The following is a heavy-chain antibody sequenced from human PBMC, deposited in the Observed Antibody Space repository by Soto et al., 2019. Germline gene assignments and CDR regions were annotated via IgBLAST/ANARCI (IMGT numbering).Heavy chain of an antibody. D-gene: IGHD5-18*01. Sequence: QVQLQESGPGLVKPSQTLSLTCTVSGGSINSGGYCWSWIRQHPGKGLDWIGCISYGGSTSYNPALKRRVTTSVDNSKNQFSLKLTSVTAADTAVYYCSRGILVWGQGALITVSS. CDR1: GGSINSGGYC. V-gene: IGHV4-31*03. J-gene: IGHJ4*02. CDR3: SRGILV. CDR2: ISYGGST.